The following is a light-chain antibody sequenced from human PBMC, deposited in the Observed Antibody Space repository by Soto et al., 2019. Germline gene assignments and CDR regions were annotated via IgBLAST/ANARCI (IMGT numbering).Light chain of an antibody. J-gene: IGKJ1*01. V-gene: IGKV3-11*01. Sequence: EVVVTQSPATLSFSPGDTATLSCGASQSVSSSLAWYQQKPGQAPRLLIYDASSRATGIPARFSGSGSGTDFTLTISSLEPEDFAVYYCQHYGSSPETFGQGTKVDIK. CDR3: QHYGSSPET. CDR2: DAS. CDR1: QSVSSS.